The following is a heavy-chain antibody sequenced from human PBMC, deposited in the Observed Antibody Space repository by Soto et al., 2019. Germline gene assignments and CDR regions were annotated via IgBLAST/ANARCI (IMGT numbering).Heavy chain of an antibody. Sequence: PGESLKISCKGSGYSFNTYWIGWVRQMPGKGLEWMGIIYPGDSDTRYSPSFQGQVTISADKSISTAYLQWSSLNASDSAMYYCASPQRYDFWIGYVFDYWGQGTLVTASS. CDR1: GYSFNTYW. CDR2: IYPGDSDT. V-gene: IGHV5-51*01. J-gene: IGHJ4*02. CDR3: ASPQRYDFWIGYVFDY. D-gene: IGHD3-3*01.